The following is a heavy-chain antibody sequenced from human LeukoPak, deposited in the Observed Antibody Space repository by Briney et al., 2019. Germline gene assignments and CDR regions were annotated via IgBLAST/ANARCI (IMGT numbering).Heavy chain of an antibody. CDR1: GFNFSNYG. CDR2: ISGSGGST. Sequence: GGSLRLSCAASGFNFSNYGLTWVRQAPGKGLEWVSTISGSGGSTYYADSVKGRFTISRDNSKNTLYLQMNSLRAEDTAVYYCAKASRFGYSYGPREYFYYMDVWGKGTTVTISS. CDR3: AKASRFGYSYGPREYFYYMDV. J-gene: IGHJ6*03. V-gene: IGHV3-23*01. D-gene: IGHD5-18*01.